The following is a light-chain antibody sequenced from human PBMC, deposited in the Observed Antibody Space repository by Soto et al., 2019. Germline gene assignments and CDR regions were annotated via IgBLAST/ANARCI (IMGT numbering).Light chain of an antibody. CDR2: EVS. J-gene: IGLJ1*01. CDR3: SSYTSSSTLYV. Sequence: QSVLTQPASLSGSPGQAITISCSGTSSDIGSYNHVAWYQQFPGKSPKLMIYEVSNRPSGVSNRFSGSKSGNTASLTISGPQAEDEADYYCSSYTSSSTLYVFGTGTKVTVL. V-gene: IGLV2-14*01. CDR1: SSDIGSYNH.